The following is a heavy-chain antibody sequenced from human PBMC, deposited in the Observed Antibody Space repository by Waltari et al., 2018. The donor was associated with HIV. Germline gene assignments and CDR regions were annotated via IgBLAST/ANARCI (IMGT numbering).Heavy chain of an antibody. CDR2: INQSGST. V-gene: IGHV4-34*01. CDR1: GGSFSGYY. D-gene: IGHD6-6*01. Sequence: QVQLQQWGAGLLKPSETLSLTCAVYGGSFSGYYWSWIRQPPGKGLEWIGEINQSGSTNYNPSLKSRVTISVDTSKNQFSLKLSSVTAADTAVYYCARVPVPRYYYYYGMDVWGQGTTVTVSS. CDR3: ARVPVPRYYYYYGMDV. J-gene: IGHJ6*02.